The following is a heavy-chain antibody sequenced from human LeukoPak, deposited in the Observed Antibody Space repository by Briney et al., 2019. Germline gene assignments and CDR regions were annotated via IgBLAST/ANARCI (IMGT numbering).Heavy chain of an antibody. V-gene: IGHV4-61*01. CDR3: ARVGYFGSGNYYNDRGAFDY. Sequence: SETLSLTCTVSGGSISSSSYYWSWIRQPPGKGLEWIAYIYYTGSTNYNHSLKSRVTISVDTSKNQFSLKLSSVTAADTAVYYCARVGYFGSGNYYNDRGAFDYWGQGTLVTVSS. CDR2: IYYTGST. J-gene: IGHJ4*02. CDR1: GGSISSSSYY. D-gene: IGHD3-10*01.